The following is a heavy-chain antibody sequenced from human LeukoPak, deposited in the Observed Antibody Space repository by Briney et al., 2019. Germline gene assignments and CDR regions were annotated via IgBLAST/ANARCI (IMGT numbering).Heavy chain of an antibody. CDR3: ARDVERLLPHYFDY. CDR2: ISAYNGNT. D-gene: IGHD3-3*01. J-gene: IGHJ4*02. CDR1: GYTFTSYG. V-gene: IGHV1-18*01. Sequence: ASVKVSCKASGYTFTSYGISWVRQAPGQGLEWMGWISAYNGNTNYAQKLQGRVTMTTDTSTSTAYMELRSLRSDDTAVYYCARDVERLLPHYFDYWGQGTLVTVSS.